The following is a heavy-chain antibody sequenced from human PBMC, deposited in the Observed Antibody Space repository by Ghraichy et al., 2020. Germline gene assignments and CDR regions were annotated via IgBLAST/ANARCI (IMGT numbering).Heavy chain of an antibody. Sequence: GGSLRLSCAASGFTFSSYAMHWVRQAPGKGLEWVAVISYDGSNKYYVDSVKGRFTISRDNSKNTLYLQMNSLRAEDTAVYYCARADGWFGEFDPWGQGTLVTVSS. V-gene: IGHV3-30*04. CDR1: GFTFSSYA. CDR3: ARADGWFGEFDP. D-gene: IGHD3-10*01. CDR2: ISYDGSNK. J-gene: IGHJ5*02.